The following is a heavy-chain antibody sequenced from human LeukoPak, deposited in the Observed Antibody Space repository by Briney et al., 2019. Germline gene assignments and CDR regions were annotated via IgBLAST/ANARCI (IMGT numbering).Heavy chain of an antibody. D-gene: IGHD6-13*01. CDR3: ARMSYTTSRDY. J-gene: IGHJ4*02. Sequence: SETLSLTCTVPGGSISSYYWSWIRQPPGKGLEWIGYIYYSGSTNYNPSLKSRVTISVDTSKNQFSLKLSSVTAADTAVYYCARMSYTTSRDYWGQGTLVTVSS. CDR1: GGSISSYY. V-gene: IGHV4-59*01. CDR2: IYYSGST.